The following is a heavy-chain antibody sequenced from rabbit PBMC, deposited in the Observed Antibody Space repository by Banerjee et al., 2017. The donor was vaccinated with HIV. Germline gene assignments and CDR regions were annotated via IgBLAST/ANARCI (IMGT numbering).Heavy chain of an antibody. CDR3: ARDLAGVIGWNFGL. CDR2: IAAGSSGST. J-gene: IGHJ4*01. CDR1: GFSFSNSYY. D-gene: IGHD4-1*01. Sequence: QSLEESGGGLVKPGASLTLTCTASGFSFSNSYYMCWVRQAPGKGLEWIGCIAAGSSGSTYYASWAKGRFTISKTSSTTVTLQMTSLTAADTASYFCARDLAGVIGWNFGLWGQGTLVTV. V-gene: IGHV1S40*01.